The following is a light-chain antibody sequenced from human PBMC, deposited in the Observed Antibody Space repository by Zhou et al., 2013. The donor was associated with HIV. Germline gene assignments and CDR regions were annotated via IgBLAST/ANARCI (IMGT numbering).Light chain of an antibody. V-gene: IGKV1-5*03. CDR2: KTS. J-gene: IGKJ2*01. Sequence: DIQLTQSPSTLSASLGDRVTITCRASQSISNWLARYQQKPGKAPNLLIYKTSSLETGVPSRFSGSGSGTEFTLTISSLQPDDFATYYCQHFNSTYTFGQGTKLEVK. CDR1: QSISNW. CDR3: QHFNSTYT.